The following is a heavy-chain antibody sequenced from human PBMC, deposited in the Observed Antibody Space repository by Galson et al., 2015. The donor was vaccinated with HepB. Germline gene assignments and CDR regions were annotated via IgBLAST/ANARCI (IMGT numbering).Heavy chain of an antibody. D-gene: IGHD6-13*01. CDR3: ARDSLAAAGTWRIGYLDY. V-gene: IGHV3-48*01. CDR1: GFTLNYYS. J-gene: IGHJ4*03. Sequence: SLRLSCAASGFTLNYYSMNWVRQAPGKGLEWASYISSSSTTKYYADSVKGRFTISRDKAKNSLYLQMNSLRAEDTAVYYCARDSLAAAGTWRIGYLDY. CDR2: ISSSSTTK.